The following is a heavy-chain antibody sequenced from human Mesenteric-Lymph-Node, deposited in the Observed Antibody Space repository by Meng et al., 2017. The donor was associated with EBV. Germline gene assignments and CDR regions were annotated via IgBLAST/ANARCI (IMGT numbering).Heavy chain of an antibody. CDR2: INHIRSV. J-gene: IGHJ4*02. CDR3: ARVRSSGSGLIRNYFDY. Sequence: QVKLQQWGAGLLKPAETLSLSCAVYGGSFNDYYWIWIRQAPGKGLEWIGEINHIRSVYYNPSLKSRVTISVDTSNNQISLRLTSVTAADTAIYYCARVRSSGSGLIRNYFDYWSQGTLVTVSS. V-gene: IGHV4-34*02. D-gene: IGHD6-19*01. CDR1: GGSFNDYY.